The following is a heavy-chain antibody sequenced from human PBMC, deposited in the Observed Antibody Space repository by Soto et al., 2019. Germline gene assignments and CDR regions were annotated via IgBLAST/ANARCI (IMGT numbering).Heavy chain of an antibody. Sequence: ASVKVSCKASGYTFTDYYIHWVRQAPGQGLEWMGWVNPNSGGTNYAQKFQGWVTMTRDTSISTVYTELSSLKSDDMAVYYCAREGAATANYGMDVWGQGTTVTVSS. CDR2: VNPNSGGT. CDR3: AREGAATANYGMDV. D-gene: IGHD2-15*01. J-gene: IGHJ6*02. CDR1: GYTFTDYY. V-gene: IGHV1-2*04.